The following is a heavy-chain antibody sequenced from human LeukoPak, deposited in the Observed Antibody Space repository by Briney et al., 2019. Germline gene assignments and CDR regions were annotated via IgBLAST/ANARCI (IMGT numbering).Heavy chain of an antibody. J-gene: IGHJ4*02. CDR3: AKRRRYYYGSGSYYYLDY. CDR2: ISYDGSNK. V-gene: IGHV3-30-3*02. Sequence: PGRSLRLSCAASGFTFSSYAMHWVRQAPGKGLEWVAVISYDGSNKYYADSVKGRFTISRDNSKNTLYLQMNSLRAEDTAVYYCAKRRRYYYGSGSYYYLDYWDQGTLVTVSS. CDR1: GFTFSSYA. D-gene: IGHD3-10*01.